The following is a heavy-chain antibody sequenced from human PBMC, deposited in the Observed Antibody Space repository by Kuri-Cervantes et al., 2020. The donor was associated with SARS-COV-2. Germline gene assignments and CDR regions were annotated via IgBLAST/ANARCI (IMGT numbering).Heavy chain of an antibody. D-gene: IGHD5-12*01. CDR2: ISAYNGNT. J-gene: IGHJ3*02. Sequence: ASVKVSCKASGYTFTGYYMHWVRQAPGQGLEWMGWISAYNGNTNYAQKLQGRVTMTTDTSTTTAYMELRSLRSEDTAVYYCARDPGYSGYDHAFDIWGQGTMVTVSS. CDR1: GYTFTGYY. V-gene: IGHV1-18*04. CDR3: ARDPGYSGYDHAFDI.